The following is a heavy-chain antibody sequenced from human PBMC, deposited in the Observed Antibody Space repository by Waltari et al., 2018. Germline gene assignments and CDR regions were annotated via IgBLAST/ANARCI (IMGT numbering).Heavy chain of an antibody. CDR2: IYHSGST. V-gene: IGHV4-38-2*01. CDR3: ARVSDFWSGYYPNWFDP. D-gene: IGHD3-3*01. J-gene: IGHJ5*02. Sequence: QVQLQESGPGLVKPSETLSLTCAVSGYSIRSGYYWGWIRQPPGKGLAWIGSIYHSGSTSYNPSLKSRVTISVDTSKNQFSLKLSSVTAADTAVYYCARVSDFWSGYYPNWFDPWGQGTLVTVSS. CDR1: GYSIRSGYY.